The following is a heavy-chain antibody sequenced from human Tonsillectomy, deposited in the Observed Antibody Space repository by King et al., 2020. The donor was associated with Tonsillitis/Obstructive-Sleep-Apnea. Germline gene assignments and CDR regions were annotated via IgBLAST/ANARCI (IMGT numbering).Heavy chain of an antibody. J-gene: IGHJ4*02. V-gene: IGHV6-1*01. D-gene: IGHD6-19*01. CDR3: ARMKDAAGRPFDY. CDR1: GDSVSSNSAA. Sequence: VQLQQSGPGLVKPSQTLSLTCAISGDSVSSNSAAWNWIRQSPSRGLELLGRTYYRSKWYNDYAVSVKSRITLNPDTSKNQFSLQLKSVTPEDTAVYSCARMKDAAGRPFDYWGQGSLVTVSS. CDR2: TYYRSKWYN.